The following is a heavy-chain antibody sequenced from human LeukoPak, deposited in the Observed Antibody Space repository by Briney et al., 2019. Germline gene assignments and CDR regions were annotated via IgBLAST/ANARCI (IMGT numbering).Heavy chain of an antibody. CDR1: GASISSYY. CDR3: ARDCSSTRCYGYYYYGMDV. CDR2: IYYTGST. Sequence: PSETLSHTCTVSGASISSYYWSWIRQPPGKGLEWIGYIYYTGSTNYNPSLKSRVTISVDTSKNQFSLKLNSVTAADTAVYYCARDCSSTRCYGYYYYGMDVWGRGTTVTVSS. V-gene: IGHV4-59*01. J-gene: IGHJ6*02. D-gene: IGHD2-2*01.